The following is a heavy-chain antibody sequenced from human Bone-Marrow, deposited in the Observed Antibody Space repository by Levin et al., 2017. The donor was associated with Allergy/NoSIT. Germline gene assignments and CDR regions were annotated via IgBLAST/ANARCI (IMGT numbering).Heavy chain of an antibody. CDR2: INPMLGVT. Sequence: PGASVKVSCKSSGITFNSYPVNWMRQAPAQGLEWMGRINPMLGVTAYAQKYQGRVTITADTSTNTVYMEVYSLRADDTAVYYCAREEICSSTSCFYFDYWGQGTLVTVSS. CDR1: GITFNSYP. CDR3: AREEICSSTSCFYFDY. V-gene: IGHV1-69*04. D-gene: IGHD2-2*01. J-gene: IGHJ4*02.